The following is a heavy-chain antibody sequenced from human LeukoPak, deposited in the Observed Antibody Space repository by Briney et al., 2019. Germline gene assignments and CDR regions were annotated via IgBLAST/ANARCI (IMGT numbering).Heavy chain of an antibody. CDR3: ARPISDGVFDC. CDR1: GFTFSSYN. Sequence: GGSLRLSCAASGFTFSSYNMNWVRQAPGKGLEWVSYISRSGGTIYYADSVKGRFTISRDNAKNSLWLQMNSLRDEDTAVYYCARPISDGVFDCWGQGTLVTVSS. D-gene: IGHD2-21*02. CDR2: ISRSGGTI. V-gene: IGHV3-48*02. J-gene: IGHJ4*02.